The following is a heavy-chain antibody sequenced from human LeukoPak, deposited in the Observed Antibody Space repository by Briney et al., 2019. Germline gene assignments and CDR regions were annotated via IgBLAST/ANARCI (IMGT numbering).Heavy chain of an antibody. CDR2: IYYSGST. V-gene: IGHV4-59*01. J-gene: IGHJ6*03. Sequence: SETLSLTCTVSGGSISSYYWSWIRQPPGKGLEWIGYIYYSGSTNYNPSLKSRVTISVDTSKNQFSLKLSSVTAADTAVYYCARGRDGHYYAYYMDVWGKGTTVTVSS. CDR3: ARGRDGHYYAYYMDV. CDR1: GGSISSYY. D-gene: IGHD3-10*01.